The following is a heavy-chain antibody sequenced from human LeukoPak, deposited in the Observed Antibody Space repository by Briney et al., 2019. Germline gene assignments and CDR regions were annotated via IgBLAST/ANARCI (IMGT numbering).Heavy chain of an antibody. CDR3: ARVSPDYYYYMDV. D-gene: IGHD3-3*02. CDR1: GFTFSDYY. V-gene: IGHV3-11*01. CDR2: ISSSGSTI. Sequence: GGSLRLSCAASGFTFSDYYMSWIRQAPGKGLEWVSYISSSGSTIYYPDSVKGRFTISRDNAKNSLYLQMNSLRAEDTVVYYCARVSPDYYYYMDVWGKGTTVTVSS. J-gene: IGHJ6*03.